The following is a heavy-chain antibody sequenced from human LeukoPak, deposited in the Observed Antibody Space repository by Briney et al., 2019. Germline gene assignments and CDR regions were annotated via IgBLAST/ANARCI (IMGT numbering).Heavy chain of an antibody. Sequence: SETLSLTCTLSGGSISSGSYYWSWIRQPAGKGLEWIGRIYTSGSTNYNPSLKSRVTISVDTSKNQFSLKLSSVTAADTAVYYCARGNYYMDVWGKGTTVTVSS. J-gene: IGHJ6*03. CDR2: IYTSGST. CDR1: GGSISSGSYY. CDR3: ARGNYYMDV. V-gene: IGHV4-61*02.